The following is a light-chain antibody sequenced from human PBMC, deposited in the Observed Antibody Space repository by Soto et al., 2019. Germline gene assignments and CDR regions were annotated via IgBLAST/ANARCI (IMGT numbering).Light chain of an antibody. CDR3: QQSYSVPWT. CDR1: QSIVNY. J-gene: IGKJ1*01. CDR2: TAS. Sequence: DIQMTQSPSSLSASVGDRVTITCRASQSIVNYLNWYQQKPGKAPKVLIYTASNLQSGVPSRFSGSGSGTDFTLTISSLQAEDFATYYCQQSYSVPWTFGQGTKVENK. V-gene: IGKV1-39*01.